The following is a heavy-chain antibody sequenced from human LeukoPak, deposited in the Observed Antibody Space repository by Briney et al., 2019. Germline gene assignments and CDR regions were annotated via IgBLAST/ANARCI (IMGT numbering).Heavy chain of an antibody. Sequence: SETLSLTCSVSGGSMSSYYWSWIRQPPGKGLEGIGYIYYRGSTNYTPPPKSRLPISVHTPKNHFSLKQSSVTAADTAVYYWARERGGGETVFDYWGQGTLVTVSS. V-gene: IGHV4-59*01. J-gene: IGHJ4*02. D-gene: IGHD3-16*01. CDR2: IYYRGST. CDR1: GGSMSSYY. CDR3: ARERGGGETVFDY.